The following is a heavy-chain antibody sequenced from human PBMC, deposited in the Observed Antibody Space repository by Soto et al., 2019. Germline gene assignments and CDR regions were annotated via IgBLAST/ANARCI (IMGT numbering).Heavy chain of an antibody. CDR1: GFTFSSYG. J-gene: IGHJ6*02. V-gene: IGHV3-33*01. D-gene: IGHD5-18*01. CDR3: ARDRRGYSYGLYYYGMDV. Sequence: GGSLRLSCAASGFTFSSYGMHWVRQAPGKGLEWVAVIWYDGSNKYYADSVKGRFTISRDNSKNTLYPQMNSLRAEDTAVYYCARDRRGYSYGLYYYGMDVWGQGTTVTVSS. CDR2: IWYDGSNK.